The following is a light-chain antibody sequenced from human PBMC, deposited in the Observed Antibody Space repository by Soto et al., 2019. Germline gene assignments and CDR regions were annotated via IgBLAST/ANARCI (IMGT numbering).Light chain of an antibody. J-gene: IGKJ1*01. CDR3: QQYSSYWT. Sequence: DIQMTQTPSSVSASVGDRVTITCRASQGISSWLDWYQQKPGKAPNLLIHKASYLASGVPSRFSGGGSGTEFTLTISSLQPDDFATYYCQQYSSYWTFGQGTKVDI. V-gene: IGKV1-5*03. CDR2: KAS. CDR1: QGISSW.